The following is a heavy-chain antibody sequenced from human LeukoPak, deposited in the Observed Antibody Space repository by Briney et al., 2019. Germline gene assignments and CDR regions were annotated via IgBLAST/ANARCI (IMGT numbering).Heavy chain of an antibody. CDR2: ISHTGSTM. J-gene: IGHJ3*02. D-gene: IGHD4-11*01. Sequence: GGSLRLSCAASGFTFSSYSMNWVRQAPGKGLEWVSYISHTGSTMSYADSVKGRFTISRDNAKNSLYLQMNSLRAEDTALYYCAKGRVRQTVDAFDIWGQGTMVTVSS. CDR1: GFTFSSYS. V-gene: IGHV3-48*04. CDR3: AKGRVRQTVDAFDI.